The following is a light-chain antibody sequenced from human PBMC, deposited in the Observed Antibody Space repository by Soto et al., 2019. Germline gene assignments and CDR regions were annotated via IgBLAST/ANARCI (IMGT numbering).Light chain of an antibody. CDR3: QKYNSAPRA. J-gene: IGKJ1*01. CDR1: QGISNY. CDR2: AAS. Sequence: DIQMTQSPSSLSASVGDRVTITCRASQGISNYFAWYQQKQGKVPTLLIYAASTLQSGVPSRFSGSGSGTDFTLTISSLQPEDVATYYCQKYNSAPRAFGQGTKVEIK. V-gene: IGKV1-27*01.